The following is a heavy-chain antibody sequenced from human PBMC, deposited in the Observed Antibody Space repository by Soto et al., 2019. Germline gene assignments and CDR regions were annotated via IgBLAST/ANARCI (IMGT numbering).Heavy chain of an antibody. D-gene: IGHD6-19*01. V-gene: IGHV3-30*18. CDR1: GFTFSSYG. Sequence: QVQLVESGGGVVQPGRSLRLSCAASGFTFSSYGMHWVRQAPGKGLEWVVVISYDGSNKYYADSVKGRFTISRDNSKNTLYLQMNSLRAEDTAVYYCAKGKGKQWLVLVGDDFDYWGQGTLVTVSS. J-gene: IGHJ4*02. CDR2: ISYDGSNK. CDR3: AKGKGKQWLVLVGDDFDY.